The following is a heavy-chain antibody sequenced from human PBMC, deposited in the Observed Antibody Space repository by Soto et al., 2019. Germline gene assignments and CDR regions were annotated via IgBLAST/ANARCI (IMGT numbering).Heavy chain of an antibody. CDR3: ARDYLSSKLSLSSFDF. CDR2: FNPSGGSA. D-gene: IGHD2-2*01. J-gene: IGHJ4*02. Sequence: QVQLVQSGAEVTRPGASVKVSCKASGYSFISHYIHWVRQAPGQGLEWVGFFNPSGGSATLPQKFQGRVTMTRDTSTSTVYMALTILRSEDAAVYYCARDYLSSKLSLSSFDFWGQGTLVTVSS. CDR1: GYSFISHY. V-gene: IGHV1-46*01.